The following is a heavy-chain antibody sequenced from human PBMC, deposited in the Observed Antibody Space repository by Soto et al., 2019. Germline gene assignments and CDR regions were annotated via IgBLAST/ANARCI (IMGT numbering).Heavy chain of an antibody. J-gene: IGHJ4*02. Sequence: GGSLRLSCAASGFTFSSYWMHWVRQAPGKGLVWVSRINSDGSSTSYADSVKGRFTISRDNAKNTLYLQMNSLRAEDTAVYYCARTGAVKVLDYWGQGTLVTVSS. CDR2: INSDGSST. D-gene: IGHD1-1*01. V-gene: IGHV3-74*01. CDR1: GFTFSSYW. CDR3: ARTGAVKVLDY.